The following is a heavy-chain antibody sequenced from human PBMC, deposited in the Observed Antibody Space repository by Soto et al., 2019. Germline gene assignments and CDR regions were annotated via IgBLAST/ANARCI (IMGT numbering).Heavy chain of an antibody. CDR1: GYTFTSYA. V-gene: IGHV1-3*01. J-gene: IGHJ5*02. CDR2: INAGNGNT. D-gene: IGHD6-19*01. Sequence: ASVKVSCKASGYTFTSYAMHWVRQAPGQRLEWMGWINAGNGNTKYSQKFQGRVTITRDTSASTAYMELSSLRSEDTAVYYCARDSSGWWGDNWSHPRGQATRFTVSS. CDR3: ARDSSGWWGDNWSHP.